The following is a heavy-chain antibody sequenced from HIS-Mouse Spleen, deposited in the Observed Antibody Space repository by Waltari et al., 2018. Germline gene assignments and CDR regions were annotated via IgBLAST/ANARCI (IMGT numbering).Heavy chain of an antibody. V-gene: IGHV3-30*18. CDR1: GFTFSSYG. CDR2: ISYDGSNK. Sequence: QVQLVESGGGVVQPGRSLRPSCAAPGFTFSSYGMHWVRQAPGKGLEWVAVISYDGSNKYYADSVKGRFTISRDNSKNTLYLQMNSLRAEDTAVYYCAKDKHHAFDYWGQGTLVTVSS. J-gene: IGHJ4*02. CDR3: AKDKHHAFDY.